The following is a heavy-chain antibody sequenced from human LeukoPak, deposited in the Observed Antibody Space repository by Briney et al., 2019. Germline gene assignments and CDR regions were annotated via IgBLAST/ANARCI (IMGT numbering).Heavy chain of an antibody. CDR3: ARAQGYSYGLDS. Sequence: PSETLSLTCTVSGDSISTYFWTWIRQPPGKGLEWIGYVFHSGSTNYNPSLKSRVTISVDTSKNQFSLRLSSVTAADTAVYYCARAQGYSYGLDSWGQGTLVTVSS. CDR2: VFHSGST. D-gene: IGHD5-18*01. CDR1: GDSISTYF. J-gene: IGHJ4*02. V-gene: IGHV4-59*01.